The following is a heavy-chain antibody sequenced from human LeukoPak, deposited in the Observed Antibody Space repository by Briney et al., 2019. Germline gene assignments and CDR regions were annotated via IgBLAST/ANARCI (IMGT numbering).Heavy chain of an antibody. D-gene: IGHD2/OR15-2a*01. Sequence: SETLSLTCTVSGGSINTYYWSWLRQPAGKGLEWIGRIYSSGSTHYNPSLKSRVTMSVDTSKNQFSLKLSSVTAADTAVYYCARDSVVKGLYYFDYWGQGTLVTVSS. CDR2: IYSSGST. J-gene: IGHJ4*02. V-gene: IGHV4-4*07. CDR3: ARDSVVKGLYYFDY. CDR1: GGSINTYY.